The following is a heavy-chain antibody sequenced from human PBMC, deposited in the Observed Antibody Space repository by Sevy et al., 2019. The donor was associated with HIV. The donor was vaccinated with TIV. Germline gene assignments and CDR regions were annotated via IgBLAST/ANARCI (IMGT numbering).Heavy chain of an antibody. J-gene: IGHJ4*02. D-gene: IGHD1-26*01. CDR1: GFTLSNYW. CDR2: IIQDGSDK. Sequence: GWSLRLSCAASGFTLSNYWMSWVRQAPGKGLEWVANIIQDGSDKYYVDSVKGRLTISRDNAKNSLYLQMNSLRVEDTAVYYCARDLFSGSDYENYWGQGTLVTVSS. CDR3: ARDLFSGSDYENY. V-gene: IGHV3-7*01.